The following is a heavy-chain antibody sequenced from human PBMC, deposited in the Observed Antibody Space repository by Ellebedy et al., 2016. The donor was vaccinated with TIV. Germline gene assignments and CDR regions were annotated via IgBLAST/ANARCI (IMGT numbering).Heavy chain of an antibody. V-gene: IGHV1-8*01. CDR3: ARGDASSGWVNFDY. D-gene: IGHD6-19*01. J-gene: IGHJ4*02. Sequence: ASVKVSXXASGYTFTSYDINWVRQATGQGLEWMGWMNPNSGNTGYAQKFQGRVTMTRNTSISTAYMELSSLRSEDTAVYYCARGDASSGWVNFDYWGQGTLVTVSS. CDR1: GYTFTSYD. CDR2: MNPNSGNT.